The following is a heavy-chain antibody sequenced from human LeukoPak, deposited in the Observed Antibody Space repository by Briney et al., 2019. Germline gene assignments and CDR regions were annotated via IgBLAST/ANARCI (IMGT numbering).Heavy chain of an antibody. CDR1: GGSISSSNYC. CDR3: ARHGFGGYCSGSSCYFAY. CDR2: ICYSGSTYSSGST. J-gene: IGHJ4*02. Sequence: SETLSLTCTVSGGSISSSNYCGGWIRQPPGKGLEWIGSICYSGSTYSSGSTYYTPSLKSRVTISVDTSNNQFSLKLSSVTAADTAVYYCARHGFGGYCSGSSCYFAYWGQGTLVTVPS. V-gene: IGHV4-39*01. D-gene: IGHD2-15*01.